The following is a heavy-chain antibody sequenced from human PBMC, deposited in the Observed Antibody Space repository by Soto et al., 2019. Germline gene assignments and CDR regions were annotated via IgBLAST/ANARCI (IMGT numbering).Heavy chain of an antibody. CDR1: GFTFTRYS. CDR3: ARESEDLTSNFDY. CDR2: ISSTTNYI. J-gene: IGHJ4*02. V-gene: IGHV3-21*06. Sequence: GGSLRLSCAASGFTFTRYSMNRVRQAPGKGLEWVSSISSTTNYIYYGDSMKGRFTISRDNAKNSLYLEMNSPRAEDTAVYYCARESEDLTSNFDYWGQGTLVTVSS.